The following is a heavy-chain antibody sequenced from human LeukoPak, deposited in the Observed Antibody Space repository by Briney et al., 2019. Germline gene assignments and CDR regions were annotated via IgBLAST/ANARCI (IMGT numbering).Heavy chain of an antibody. CDR3: AKWYSVGWNYYFDL. Sequence: GSLRLSCAASGFTVTGNYMSWVRQAPGKGLEWIGSIYYRRTLYYNPSLESRVTISIDTSKNQFSLTLSSMTAADTAMYYCAKWYSVGWNYYFDLWGRGTLVTVSS. D-gene: IGHD1-7*01. V-gene: IGHV4-38-2*01. J-gene: IGHJ2*01. CDR2: IYYRRTL. CDR1: GFTVTGNY.